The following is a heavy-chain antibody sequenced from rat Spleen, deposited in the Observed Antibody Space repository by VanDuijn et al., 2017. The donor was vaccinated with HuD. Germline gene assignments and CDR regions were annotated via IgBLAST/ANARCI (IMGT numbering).Heavy chain of an antibody. CDR3: AKVHNNYYNWFAY. D-gene: IGHD1-10*01. Sequence: EVQLVESDGGLVQPGRSLKLSCAASGFTFSNYDMAWVRQAPTKGLEWVASISYDGSSTYYRDSVKGRFTISRDNAKSTLYLQMDSLRSEDTATYYCAKVHNNYYNWFAYWGQGTLVTVSS. CDR2: ISYDGSST. J-gene: IGHJ3*01. V-gene: IGHV5-29*01. CDR1: GFTFSNYD.